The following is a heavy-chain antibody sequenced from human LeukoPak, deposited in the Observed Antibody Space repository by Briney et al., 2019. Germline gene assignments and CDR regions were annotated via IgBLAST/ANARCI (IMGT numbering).Heavy chain of an antibody. CDR1: GFTFSSYA. Sequence: RGSLRLSCAASGFTFSSYAMSWVRRAPAKGLEWVSSISSNSSYIYHADSVKGRFTIPRDNAKNSLYLQMNSLRAEDTAVYYCARATYHFHYWGQGPLVPVPS. CDR3: ARATYHFHY. J-gene: IGHJ4*02. D-gene: IGHD3-16*01. CDR2: ISSNSSYI. V-gene: IGHV3-21*01.